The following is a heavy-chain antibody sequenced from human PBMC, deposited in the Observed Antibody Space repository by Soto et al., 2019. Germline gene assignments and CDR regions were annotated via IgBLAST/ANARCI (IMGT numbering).Heavy chain of an antibody. J-gene: IGHJ6*03. Sequence: QVQLVQSGAEVKKPGASVKVSCKASGYTLTSYGISWVRQAPGQGLEWMGWISAYNGNTNYAQKLQGRVAMTTDTTTSTAARKLQSLRSDDTAVYYCARGKKEHQVRRYYYYYMDVWGTGTTVTVSS. V-gene: IGHV1-18*01. CDR1: GYTLTSYG. D-gene: IGHD6-13*01. CDR2: ISAYNGNT. CDR3: ARGKKEHQVRRYYYYYMDV.